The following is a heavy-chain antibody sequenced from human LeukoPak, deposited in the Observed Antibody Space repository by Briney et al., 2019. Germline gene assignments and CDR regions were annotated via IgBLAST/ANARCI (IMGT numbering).Heavy chain of an antibody. Sequence: SETLSLTCTVSGYSIRSGDYWGWIRQPPGKGLEWIGNIYHSGSTYYNPSLKSRVIISVDTSKNHFSLKLSSVTAADTAVYYCARGRWVTYYYGSGSYYPYDYWGQGTLVTVSS. J-gene: IGHJ4*02. CDR2: IYHSGST. V-gene: IGHV4-38-2*02. CDR1: GYSIRSGDY. CDR3: ARGRWVTYYYGSGSYYPYDY. D-gene: IGHD3-10*01.